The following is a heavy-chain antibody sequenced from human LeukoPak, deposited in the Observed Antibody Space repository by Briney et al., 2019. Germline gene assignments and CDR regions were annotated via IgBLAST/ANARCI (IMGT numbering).Heavy chain of an antibody. CDR1: VFTLSSYA. CDR2: ISYNGNHK. Sequence: GGSLRPSCAASVFTLSSYAMHWVRHAPRQGLALVAVISYNGNHKNYADPVKDRFAISRDNSKNTLYLERNSLPPEDTAVYSCATVAAAGTLVDYWGQGTLVTVSS. V-gene: IGHV3-30*09. J-gene: IGHJ4*02. D-gene: IGHD6-13*01. CDR3: ATVAAAGTLVDY.